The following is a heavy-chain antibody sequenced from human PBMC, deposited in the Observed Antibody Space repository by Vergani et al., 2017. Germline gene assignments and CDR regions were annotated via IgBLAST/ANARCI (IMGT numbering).Heavy chain of an antibody. Sequence: QVQLVQSGAEVKKPGASVKVSCKASGYTFTSYYMHWVRQAPGQGLEWMGIINPSGGSTSYAQKCQGRVTMTRDTSTSTVYMELSSLRSEDTAVYYCARELRLGELVDYWGQGTLVTVSS. CDR2: INPSGGST. V-gene: IGHV1-46*01. CDR1: GYTFTSYY. D-gene: IGHD3-16*01. CDR3: ARELRLGELVDY. J-gene: IGHJ4*02.